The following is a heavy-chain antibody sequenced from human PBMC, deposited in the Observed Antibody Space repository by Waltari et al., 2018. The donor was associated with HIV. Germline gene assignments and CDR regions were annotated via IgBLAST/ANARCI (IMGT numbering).Heavy chain of an antibody. V-gene: IGHV4-34*01. CDR2: IDHSGST. Sequence: QVQLQQWGAGLLKPSETLSLTCAVYGGSFSGYYWTWIRQAPGKGLEWIGEIDHSGSTSYNPSLKSRVIISVDSSKNQFSLKLTSVTAADTGVFYCARRPSGFCTETSCYGQNFDFWGQGTLVTVSS. D-gene: IGHD2-2*01. J-gene: IGHJ4*02. CDR1: GGSFSGYY. CDR3: ARRPSGFCTETSCYGQNFDF.